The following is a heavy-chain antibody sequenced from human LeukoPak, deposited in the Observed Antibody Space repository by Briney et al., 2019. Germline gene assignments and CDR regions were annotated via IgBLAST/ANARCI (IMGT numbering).Heavy chain of an antibody. Sequence: SETLSLTCTVSGGSISSDNYQWSWIRQPPGKGLEWIGYINYSGSTYYNPSLKSRVTISVDTSKNQFSLKLSSVTAADTAMYYCARYGSGSTWFDPCGQGTLVTVSS. CDR3: ARYGSGSTWFDP. D-gene: IGHD3-10*01. CDR2: INYSGST. CDR1: GGSISSDNYQ. V-gene: IGHV4-30-4*01. J-gene: IGHJ5*02.